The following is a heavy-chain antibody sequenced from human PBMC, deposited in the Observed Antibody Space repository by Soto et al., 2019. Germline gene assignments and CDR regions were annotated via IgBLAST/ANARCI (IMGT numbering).Heavy chain of an antibody. CDR2: ISYDGSNK. J-gene: IGHJ4*02. D-gene: IGHD4-17*01. V-gene: IGHV3-30-3*01. CDR3: ARDPQTRYYFDY. CDR1: GFTFSSYA. Sequence: QVQLVESGGGVVQPGRSLRLSCAASGFTFSSYAMHWVRQAPGKGLEWVAVISYDGSNKYYAGSVKGRFTISRDNSKNTLYLQMNSLRAEDTAVYYCARDPQTRYYFDYWGQGTLVTVSS.